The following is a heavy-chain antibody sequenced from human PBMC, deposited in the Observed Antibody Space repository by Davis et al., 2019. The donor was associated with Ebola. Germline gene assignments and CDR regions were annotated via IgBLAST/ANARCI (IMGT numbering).Heavy chain of an antibody. J-gene: IGHJ4*02. CDR3: AGRGSYYDILTGYFDY. CDR1: GASISSGGCS. Sequence: PSETLSLTCTVSGASISSGGCSWGWIRQPPGKGLEWIGSIYHSGSTYYNPSLKSRVTISVDTSKNQFSLKLSSVTAADTAVYYCAGRGSYYDILTGYFDYWGQGTLVTVSS. V-gene: IGHV4-39*07. D-gene: IGHD3-9*01. CDR2: IYHSGST.